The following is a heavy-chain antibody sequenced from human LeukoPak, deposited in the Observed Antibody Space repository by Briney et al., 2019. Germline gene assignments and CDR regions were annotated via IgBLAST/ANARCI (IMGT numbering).Heavy chain of an antibody. V-gene: IGHV3-74*01. CDR3: ARSDWFDP. J-gene: IGHJ5*02. CDR2: IKSDGSST. Sequence: GGSLRLSCAASGFTFGGYWMHWVRQAPGKGLVWVSRIKSDGSSTSYAASVKGRFTISRDNAKNTLYLQMNSLRAEDTAVYYCARSDWFDPWGQGTLVTVSS. CDR1: GFTFGGYW.